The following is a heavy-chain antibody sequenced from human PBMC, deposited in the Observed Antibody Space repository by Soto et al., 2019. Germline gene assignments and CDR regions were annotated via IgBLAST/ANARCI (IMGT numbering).Heavy chain of an antibody. Sequence: ESGGGLVQPGGSLRLSCAASGFTFSNYWMSWVRQAPGKGLEWVANIKQDGSEKYYVDSVEGRFTISRDNAKNSLYLQMSSLRAEDTAMYYCARDGMITFGGVIVLDYWGQGTLVTVSS. D-gene: IGHD3-16*02. CDR3: ARDGMITFGGVIVLDY. V-gene: IGHV3-7*01. J-gene: IGHJ4*02. CDR1: GFTFSNYW. CDR2: IKQDGSEK.